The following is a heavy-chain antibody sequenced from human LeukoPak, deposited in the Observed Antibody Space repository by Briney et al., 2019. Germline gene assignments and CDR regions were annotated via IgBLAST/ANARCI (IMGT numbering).Heavy chain of an antibody. CDR1: GDSVRSYY. Sequence: PSEILSLTCTVSGDSVRSYYWSWIRQPPGQGLEWLGHINDRGSTNYNPSLQGRVTFSIDTSKNQFSLKVNSVTAADTAVYYCVRDSRYGSGWFEDGLDFWGQGTTVTVSS. CDR3: VRDSRYGSGWFEDGLDF. J-gene: IGHJ6*02. D-gene: IGHD6-13*01. CDR2: INDRGST. V-gene: IGHV4-59*02.